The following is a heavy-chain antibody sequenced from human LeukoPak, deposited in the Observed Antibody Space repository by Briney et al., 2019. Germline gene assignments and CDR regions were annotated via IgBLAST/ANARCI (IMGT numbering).Heavy chain of an antibody. Sequence: GGSPRLSCGASGFTFSSYWMSWARHAPGKGLEWGANIKQDGSEKYYVVSVKGRFTISRDNAKNSLYLQMNSLRAEDTAVYYCAREAGGSSHWGQGTLVTVSS. V-gene: IGHV3-7*01. J-gene: IGHJ4*02. CDR3: AREAGGSSH. CDR1: GFTFSSYW. CDR2: IKQDGSEK. D-gene: IGHD2-2*01.